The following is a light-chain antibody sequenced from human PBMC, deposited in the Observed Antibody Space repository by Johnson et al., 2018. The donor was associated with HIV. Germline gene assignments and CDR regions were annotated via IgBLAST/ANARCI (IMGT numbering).Light chain of an antibody. Sequence: QLVLTQPPSVSAAPGQKVTISCSGSYSNIGNNYVSWYQQVPGTSPKLLIYDNDKRPSGIPDRFSASKPGTSATLGITGLQTGDEADYYCGTGDTSLRTGFFGTGTKVT. CDR3: GTGDTSLRTGF. J-gene: IGLJ1*01. CDR2: DND. CDR1: YSNIGNNY. V-gene: IGLV1-51*01.